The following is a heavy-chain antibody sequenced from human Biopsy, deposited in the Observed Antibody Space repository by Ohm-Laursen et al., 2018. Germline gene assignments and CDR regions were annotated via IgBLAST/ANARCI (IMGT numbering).Heavy chain of an antibody. CDR3: ARGSNEYGGLYFPH. CDR1: GGSFTGHY. Sequence: PSQTLSLTCTVSGGSFTGHYWTWIRQPPGKGLEWIGHISHTGYTSYKSSLKSRVTISLDTSREHFSLRLTSLAAADKAVYYCARGSNEYGGLYFPHWGQGTLVTVSS. J-gene: IGHJ1*01. D-gene: IGHD4-23*01. CDR2: ISHTGYT. V-gene: IGHV4-59*11.